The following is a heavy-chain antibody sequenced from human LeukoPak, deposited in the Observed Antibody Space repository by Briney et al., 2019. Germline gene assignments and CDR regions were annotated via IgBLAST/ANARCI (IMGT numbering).Heavy chain of an antibody. CDR3: ARVFAPSPSQSEGGDY. CDR1: GFTFSSYS. V-gene: IGHV3-21*05. D-gene: IGHD3-16*01. Sequence: PGGSLRLSCAASGFTFSSYSMNWVRQAPGKGLEWVSYISSSSSYIYYADSVKGRFTISRDNAKNSLYLQMNSLRAEDTAVYYCARVFAPSPSQSEGGDYWGQGTLVTVSS. CDR2: ISSSSSYI. J-gene: IGHJ4*02.